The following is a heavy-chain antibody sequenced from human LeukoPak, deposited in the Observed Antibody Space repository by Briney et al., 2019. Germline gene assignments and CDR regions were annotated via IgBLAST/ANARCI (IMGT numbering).Heavy chain of an antibody. V-gene: IGHV4-34*01. Sequence: ASETLSLTCAVYGGSFSGYYWSWIRQPPGKGLEWIGEINHSGSTNYNPSLKSRVTISVDTSKNQFSLKLSSVTAADTAVYYCARGGGVLTGYLDYWGQGALVTVSS. CDR2: INHSGST. D-gene: IGHD3-9*01. CDR1: GGSFSGYY. CDR3: ARGGGVLTGYLDY. J-gene: IGHJ4*02.